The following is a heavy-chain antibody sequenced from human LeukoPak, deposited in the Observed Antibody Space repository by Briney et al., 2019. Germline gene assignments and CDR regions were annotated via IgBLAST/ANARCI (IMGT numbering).Heavy chain of an antibody. J-gene: IGHJ4*02. Sequence: GGSLRLSCAASGFAFSSYGMHWVRQAPGKGLEWVAVISYDGSNKYYADSVKGRFTISRDNSKNTLYLQMNSLRAEDTAVYYCARQPKVLRYFDWSGFYFDYWGQGTLVTVSS. CDR2: ISYDGSNK. CDR3: ARQPKVLRYFDWSGFYFDY. V-gene: IGHV3-30*19. D-gene: IGHD3-9*01. CDR1: GFAFSSYG.